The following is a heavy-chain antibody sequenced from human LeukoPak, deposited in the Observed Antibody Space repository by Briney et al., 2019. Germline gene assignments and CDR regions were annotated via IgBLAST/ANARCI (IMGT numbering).Heavy chain of an antibody. D-gene: IGHD4-17*01. CDR3: TTDPDYGDLGRNYYYYGMDV. CDR1: GFTFSNAW. CDR2: IKSKTGGGTT. V-gene: IGHV3-15*01. Sequence: GGSLRLSCAASGFTFSNAWMSWVRQAPGKGLEWVGRIKSKTGGGTTDYAAPVKGRFTISRDDSKNTLYLQMNSLKTEDTAVYYCTTDPDYGDLGRNYYYYGMDVWGQGTTVTVSS. J-gene: IGHJ6*02.